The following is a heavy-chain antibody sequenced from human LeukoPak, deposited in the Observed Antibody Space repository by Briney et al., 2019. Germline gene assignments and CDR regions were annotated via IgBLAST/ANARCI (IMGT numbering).Heavy chain of an antibody. CDR2: ISWNSGSI. CDR1: GFTFDDYA. CDR3: ARGGPIYCSGDSCYPGDY. D-gene: IGHD2-15*01. Sequence: SLRLSCAASGFTFDDYAMHWVRQAPGKGLEWVSGISWNSGSIGYADSVKGRFTISRDNAKNSLYLQMNSLRAEDTALYYCARGGPIYCSGDSCYPGDYWGQGTLVTVSS. V-gene: IGHV3-9*01. J-gene: IGHJ4*02.